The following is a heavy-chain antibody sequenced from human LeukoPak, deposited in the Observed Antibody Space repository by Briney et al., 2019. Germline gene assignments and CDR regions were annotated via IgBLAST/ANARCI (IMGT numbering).Heavy chain of an antibody. CDR1: GFTFSDYY. J-gene: IGHJ6*02. CDR3: AKCGAVAGSSYYYYGMDV. D-gene: IGHD6-19*01. V-gene: IGHV3-23*01. CDR2: ISGSGGST. Sequence: GGSLRLSCAASGFTFSDYYMSWIRQAPGKGLEWVSGISGSGGSTYYAESVKGRFTISRDNSQNTLYLQMNSLRAEDTAVYYCAKCGAVAGSSYYYYGMDVWGQGTTVTVSS.